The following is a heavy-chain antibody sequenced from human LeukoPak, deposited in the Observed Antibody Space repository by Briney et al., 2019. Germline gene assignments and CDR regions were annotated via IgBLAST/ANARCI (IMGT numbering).Heavy chain of an antibody. CDR3: ARHQYYDFWSGFFMWYYFDY. J-gene: IGHJ4*02. CDR2: ISAYNGNT. CDR1: GYTFTCYG. D-gene: IGHD3-3*01. V-gene: IGHV1-18*01. Sequence: GASVKVSCKASGYTFTCYGISWVRQAPGQGLEWMGWISAYNGNTNYAQKLQGRVTMTTDTSTSTAYMELRSLRSDDTAVYYCARHQYYDFWSGFFMWYYFDYWGQGTLVTVSS.